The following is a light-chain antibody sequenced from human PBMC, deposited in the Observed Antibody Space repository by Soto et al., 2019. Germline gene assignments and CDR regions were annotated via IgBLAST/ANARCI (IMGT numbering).Light chain of an antibody. CDR3: SSYAGSSSHV. Sequence: QSALTQPASVSGSPGQSITISCTGTSSDIGNYKLVSWFQQHPGKAPRLIIFAVTERPAGISVRFSGSKSGNTASLTISGLQAEDEADYYCSSYAGSSSHVFGTGTKVTVL. V-gene: IGLV2-23*02. J-gene: IGLJ1*01. CDR1: SSDIGNYKL. CDR2: AVT.